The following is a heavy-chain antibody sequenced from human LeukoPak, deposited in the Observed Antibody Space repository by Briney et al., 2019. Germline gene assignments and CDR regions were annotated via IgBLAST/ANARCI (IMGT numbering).Heavy chain of an antibody. CDR3: ARDRPGIAARPGYFDY. Sequence: GGSLRLSCAASGFTFSSYSMNWVRQAPGKGLEWVSYISSSSSTIYYADSVKGRFTISRDNAKNSLYLQMNSLRAEDTAVYYCARDRPGIAARPGYFDYWGQGTLVTVSS. CDR1: GFTFSSYS. D-gene: IGHD6-6*01. CDR2: ISSSSSTI. V-gene: IGHV3-48*01. J-gene: IGHJ4*02.